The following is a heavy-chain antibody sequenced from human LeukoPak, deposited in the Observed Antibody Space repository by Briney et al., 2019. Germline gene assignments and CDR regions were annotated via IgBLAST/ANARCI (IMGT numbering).Heavy chain of an antibody. V-gene: IGHV1-24*01. CDR1: GYTLTELS. CDR2: FDPEDGET. J-gene: IGHJ4*02. Sequence: VASVKVSCKVSGYTLTELSMHWVRQAPGKGLEWMGGFDPEDGETICAQKFQGRVTMTEGTSTDTAYMELSSLRSEDTAVYYCATGRPYGYYWGQGTLVTVSS. CDR3: ATGRPYGYY. D-gene: IGHD6-6*01.